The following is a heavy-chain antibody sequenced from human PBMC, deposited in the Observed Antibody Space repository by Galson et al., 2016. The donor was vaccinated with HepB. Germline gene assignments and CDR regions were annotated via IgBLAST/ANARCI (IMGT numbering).Heavy chain of an antibody. CDR2: IMPIFGIA. D-gene: IGHD6-19*01. CDR1: GYPFTTYN. J-gene: IGHJ4*02. Sequence: SVKVSCKASGYPFTTYNINWVRQAPGQGLEWTGGIMPIFGIANYAQKFQGRVTITADKSTSTAYMELRNLRSEDTAVYYCARRGTVAGPSPRRPFDSWGQGTLVTVSS. CDR3: ARRGTVAGPSPRRPFDS. V-gene: IGHV1-69*10.